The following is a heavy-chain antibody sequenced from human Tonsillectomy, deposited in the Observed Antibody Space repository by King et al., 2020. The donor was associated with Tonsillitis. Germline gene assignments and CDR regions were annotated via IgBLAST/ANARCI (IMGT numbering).Heavy chain of an antibody. Sequence: VQLVESGGGLVQPGRSLRLSCTASGFTFDDYAMSWFRQAPGKGLEWVGFIRSKAYGGTTEYAASVKGRFTISRDDSKSIAYLQMNSLKTEDTAVYYCTRDRGYSPDYYDYYGMDVWGQGTTVTVSS. V-gene: IGHV3-49*03. CDR1: GFTFDDYA. J-gene: IGHJ6*02. CDR3: TRDRGYSPDYYDYYGMDV. D-gene: IGHD3-22*01. CDR2: IRSKAYGGTT.